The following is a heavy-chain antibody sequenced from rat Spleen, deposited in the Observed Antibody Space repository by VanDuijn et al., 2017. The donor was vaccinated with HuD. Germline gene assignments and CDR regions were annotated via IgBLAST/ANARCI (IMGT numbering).Heavy chain of an antibody. Sequence: EVQLVESDGGLVQPGRSLKLSCAASGFAFSDHYVAWVRQGPTKGLEWVATINYDGSSTYYRDSVKGRFTISRDNAESTLYLQMDSLRSEDTATYYCARQWDYWGQGVMVTVSS. CDR1: GFAFSDHY. CDR2: INYDGSST. J-gene: IGHJ2*01. V-gene: IGHV5-29*01. CDR3: ARQWDY.